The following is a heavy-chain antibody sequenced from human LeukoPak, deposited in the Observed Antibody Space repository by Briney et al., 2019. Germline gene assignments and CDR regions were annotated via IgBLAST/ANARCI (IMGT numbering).Heavy chain of an antibody. CDR2: IWYDGSKK. D-gene: IGHD1-7*01. J-gene: IGHJ3*02. V-gene: IGHV3-33*06. CDR1: GFTFSSYG. CDR3: AKARVVELDALDI. Sequence: PGRSLRLSCAASGFTFSSYGIHWVRQAPGKGLEWVAVIWYDGSKKYYADSVKGRFTISRDNSKNTLYLQMNSLRAEDTAVYYCAKARVVELDALDIWGQGTMVTVSS.